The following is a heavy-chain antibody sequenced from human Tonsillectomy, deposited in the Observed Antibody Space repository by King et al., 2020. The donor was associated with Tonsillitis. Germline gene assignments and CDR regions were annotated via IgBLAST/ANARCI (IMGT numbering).Heavy chain of an antibody. Sequence: VQLVESGGGLVQPGGSLKLSCVASGFTFSDSAVHWVRQASGKGLEWVGHIRSKAKSYATEYAVSVKGRFTISREDSKNTAYLQMNSLKTEDTAVYYCTSPGDGYSGGGQGTLVTVSS. CDR1: GFTFSDSA. D-gene: IGHD5-18*01. V-gene: IGHV3-73*02. J-gene: IGHJ4*02. CDR3: TSPGDGYSG. CDR2: IRSKAKSYAT.